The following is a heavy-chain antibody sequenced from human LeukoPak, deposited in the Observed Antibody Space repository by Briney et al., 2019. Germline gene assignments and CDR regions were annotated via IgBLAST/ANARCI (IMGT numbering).Heavy chain of an antibody. CDR1: GYSISSGYY. Sequence: SETLSLTRAVSGYSISSGYYWGWIRQPPGKGLEWIGSIYHSGSTYYNPSLKSRVTISVDTSKNQFSLKLSSVTAADTAVYYCARYITMVRGVIPFDYWGQGTLVTVSS. V-gene: IGHV4-38-2*01. CDR3: ARYITMVRGVIPFDY. CDR2: IYHSGST. D-gene: IGHD3-10*01. J-gene: IGHJ4*02.